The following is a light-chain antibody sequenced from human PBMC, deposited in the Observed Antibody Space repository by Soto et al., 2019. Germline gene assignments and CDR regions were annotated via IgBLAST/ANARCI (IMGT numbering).Light chain of an antibody. CDR1: QSISSH. V-gene: IGKV1-39*01. J-gene: IGKJ4*01. Sequence: DIQMTQSPSSLSASVGDRVTITCRASQSISSHLNWYQQKSGKAPKLLIFGASSLQSGVPSRFSCSGSGTEFILTIRSLQPEDFATYYCQQSYSSPLTVGGGTKVEIK. CDR3: QQSYSSPLT. CDR2: GAS.